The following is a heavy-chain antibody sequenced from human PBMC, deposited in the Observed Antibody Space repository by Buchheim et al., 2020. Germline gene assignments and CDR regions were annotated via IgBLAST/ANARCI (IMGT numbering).Heavy chain of an antibody. D-gene: IGHD2-2*01. Sequence: EVQLLEFGGGLVQPGGSLRLSCAASGLTFSTYAMSWVRQAPGMGLEWVSAFSAAGDGTYYAESVKGRFTISRDNSKNTLYLQMNSLRAEDTAVYYCAKAGGPMFYQFGMDVWGPGT. CDR2: FSAAGDGT. CDR3: AKAGGPMFYQFGMDV. J-gene: IGHJ6*02. CDR1: GLTFSTYA. V-gene: IGHV3-23*01.